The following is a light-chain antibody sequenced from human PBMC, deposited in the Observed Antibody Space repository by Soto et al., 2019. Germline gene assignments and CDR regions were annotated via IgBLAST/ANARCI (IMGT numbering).Light chain of an antibody. CDR1: QSVSSN. J-gene: IGKJ1*01. CDR3: QHYYNWRPR. Sequence: EIVMTQSPATLSVSPGARATLSCRASQSVSSNLAWYQQKPGQAPRLLIYDASTRATGIPARFSGSGSGTEFTLTISRLLSEDFAVYYCQHYYNWRPRFGQGTKVDIK. CDR2: DAS. V-gene: IGKV3-15*01.